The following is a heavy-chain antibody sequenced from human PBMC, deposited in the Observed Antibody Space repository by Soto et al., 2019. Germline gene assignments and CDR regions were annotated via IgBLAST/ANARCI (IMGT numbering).Heavy chain of an antibody. CDR2: IYYSGST. CDR1: GGSISSYY. D-gene: IGHD4-17*01. CDR3: ARTESYGDYFDY. Sequence: KTSETLSLTCTVSGGSISSYYWSWIRQPPGKGLEWIGYIYYSGSTNYNPSLKSRVTISVDTSKNQFSLKLSSVTAADTAVYYCARTESYGDYFDYWGQGTLVTVSS. V-gene: IGHV4-59*01. J-gene: IGHJ4*02.